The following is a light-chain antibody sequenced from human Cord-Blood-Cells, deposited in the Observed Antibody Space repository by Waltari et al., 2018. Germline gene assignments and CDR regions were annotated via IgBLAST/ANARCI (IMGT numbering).Light chain of an antibody. CDR1: SSDVGGYNY. CDR2: DVS. CDR3: SSYTSSSTLRV. Sequence: QSALTQPASVSGSPGQSITISCTGTSSDVGGYNYVSWYQQHPGKAPKLMIYDVSNRPSGVSNRCSGSKSGNTASLTISGLQAEDEADYYCSSYTSSSTLRVFGGGTKLTVI. V-gene: IGLV2-14*03. J-gene: IGLJ3*02.